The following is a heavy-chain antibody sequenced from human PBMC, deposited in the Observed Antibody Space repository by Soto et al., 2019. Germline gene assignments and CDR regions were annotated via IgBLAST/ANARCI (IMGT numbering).Heavy chain of an antibody. CDR3: ARDWGQGYSLMPPYYYYGMDV. CDR1: GYTFTSYA. CDR2: INAGNGNT. Sequence: EASVKVSCKASGYTFTSYAMHWVRQAPGQRLEWMGWINAGNGNTTYAQKFQGRVTITADKSTSTAYMELSSLRSEDTAVYYCARDWGQGYSLMPPYYYYGMDVWGQGTTVTVSS. D-gene: IGHD5-18*01. V-gene: IGHV1-3*01. J-gene: IGHJ6*02.